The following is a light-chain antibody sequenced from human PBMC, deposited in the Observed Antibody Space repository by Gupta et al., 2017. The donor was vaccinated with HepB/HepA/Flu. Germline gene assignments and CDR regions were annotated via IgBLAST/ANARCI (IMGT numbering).Light chain of an antibody. CDR1: HAISDY. V-gene: IGKV1-33*01. J-gene: IGKJ5*01. Sequence: DIQMTQAPSVLSPSVGDRVTVGGQARHAISDYLTWSQQKPGKAPKRLIYDASNCETGVTSRFSGSGSGTDFTFTISSRQPEDFATSYCHQYGNLPSLTFGQGTRLEIK. CDR2: DAS. CDR3: HQYGNLPSLT.